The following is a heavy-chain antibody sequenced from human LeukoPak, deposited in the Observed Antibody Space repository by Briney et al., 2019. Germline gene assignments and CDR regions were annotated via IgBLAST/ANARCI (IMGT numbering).Heavy chain of an antibody. CDR1: GFTFDDYT. J-gene: IGHJ4*02. CDR2: ITWNGGST. Sequence: GGSLRLSCAASGFTFDDYTMHWVRQAPGKGLDWVSLITWNGGSTFYADSVKGRFSISRDNNKNSLNLQMNSLTTEDSALYYCVKERLRYFDYWGQGTLVTVSS. V-gene: IGHV3-43*01. CDR3: VKERLRYFDY.